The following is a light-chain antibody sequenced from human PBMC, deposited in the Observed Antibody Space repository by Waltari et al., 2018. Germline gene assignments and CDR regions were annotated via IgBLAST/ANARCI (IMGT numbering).Light chain of an antibody. V-gene: IGLV1-51*01. J-gene: IGLJ6*01. Sequence: QSVLTQPPSVSGDPGQRVPLSCTGSSSNIGSYYVYWYQQFPGTVPKLLIFDNNKRPSGVSDRFSGSKSGTSASLTITGLQPGDESDYYCGAWDSSLSAHVFGSGTKLTVL. CDR2: DNN. CDR3: GAWDSSLSAHV. CDR1: SSNIGSYY.